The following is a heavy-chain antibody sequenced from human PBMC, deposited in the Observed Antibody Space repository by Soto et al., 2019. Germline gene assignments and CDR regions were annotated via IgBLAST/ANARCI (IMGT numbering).Heavy chain of an antibody. Sequence: EVQLVESGGGLVKPGGSLRLSCAASGFTFSSYSMNWVRQAPGKGLEWVSSISSSSSYIYYADSVKGRFTISRDNAKNSLYLQMNSLRAEDTAVYYCARDWSRSSGFLDYWGQGTLVTVSS. CDR3: ARDWSRSSGFLDY. CDR1: GFTFSSYS. J-gene: IGHJ4*02. CDR2: ISSSSSYI. D-gene: IGHD6-19*01. V-gene: IGHV3-21*01.